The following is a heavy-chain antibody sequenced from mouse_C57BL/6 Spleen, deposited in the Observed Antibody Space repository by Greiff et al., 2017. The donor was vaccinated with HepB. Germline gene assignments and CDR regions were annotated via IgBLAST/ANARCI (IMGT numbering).Heavy chain of an antibody. Sequence: EVKLMESGGGLVKPGGSLKLSCAASGFTFSDYGMHWVRQAPEKGLEWVAYISRGSSTIYYADTVKGRFTITRDNAKNTLFLQMTSLRSEDTAMYYCARKLDDYPYAMDYWGQGTAVTVSS. D-gene: IGHD2-4*01. J-gene: IGHJ4*01. V-gene: IGHV5-17*01. CDR2: ISRGSSTI. CDR1: GFTFSDYG. CDR3: ARKLDDYPYAMDY.